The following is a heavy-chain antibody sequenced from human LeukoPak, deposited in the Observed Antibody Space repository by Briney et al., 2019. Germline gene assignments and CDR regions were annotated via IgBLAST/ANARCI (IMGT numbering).Heavy chain of an antibody. J-gene: IGHJ4*02. CDR3: ARYRSSSWEAFDY. Sequence: ASVKVSCKASGGTFSRYVISWVRQAPGQGLEWMGRIIPILGIANYAQKFQGRVTITADKSTSTAYMELSSLRSEDTAVYYCARYRSSSWEAFDYWGQGTLVTVSS. V-gene: IGHV1-69*04. D-gene: IGHD6-13*01. CDR1: GGTFSRYV. CDR2: IIPILGIA.